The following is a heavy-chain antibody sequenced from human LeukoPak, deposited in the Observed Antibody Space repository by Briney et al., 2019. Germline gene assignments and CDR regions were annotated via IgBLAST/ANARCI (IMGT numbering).Heavy chain of an antibody. CDR3: AREYYDFWNGYPSDSLDY. V-gene: IGHV3-48*03. CDR2: ISSSGSTI. J-gene: IGHJ4*02. Sequence: PPGGSLRLSCAASGFTFSSYEMNWVRQAPGKGLEWVSYISSSGSTIYYADSVKGRFTISRDNTKNSLYLQMNSLRAEDTAVYYCAREYYDFWNGYPSDSLDYWGQGTLVTVSS. D-gene: IGHD3-3*01. CDR1: GFTFSSYE.